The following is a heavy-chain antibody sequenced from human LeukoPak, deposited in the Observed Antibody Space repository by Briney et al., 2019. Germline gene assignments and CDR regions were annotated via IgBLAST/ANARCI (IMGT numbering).Heavy chain of an antibody. CDR3: ARVPEGVRGYSYGYGFDY. CDR1: GSTFSSYE. V-gene: IGHV3-48*03. J-gene: IGHJ4*02. CDR2: ISSSGSTI. Sequence: GGSLRLSCAASGSTFSSYEMNWVRQAPGKGLEWVSYISSSGSTIYYADSVKGRFTISRDNAKNSLYLQMNSLRAEDTAVYYCARVPEGVRGYSYGYGFDYWGQGTLVTVSS. D-gene: IGHD5-18*01.